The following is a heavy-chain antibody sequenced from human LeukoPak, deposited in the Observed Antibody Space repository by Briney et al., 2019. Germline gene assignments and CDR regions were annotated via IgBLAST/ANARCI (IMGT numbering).Heavy chain of an antibody. CDR3: ARHSRSVDYGSGSYTWDY. J-gene: IGHJ4*02. D-gene: IGHD3-10*01. CDR2: IYYSGST. Sequence: PSETLSLTCTVSGGSISSIIYYWGWLRQPPGKGLEGIGTIYYSGSTYYNVSLKSRVTISVDTSRNQFSLKLSSVTAADTAVYYCARHSRSVDYGSGSYTWDYWGQGTLVTVSS. CDR1: GGSISSIIYY. V-gene: IGHV4-39*01.